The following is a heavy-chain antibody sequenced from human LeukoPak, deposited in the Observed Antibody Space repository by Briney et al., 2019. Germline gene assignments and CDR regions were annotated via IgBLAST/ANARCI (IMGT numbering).Heavy chain of an antibody. J-gene: IGHJ3*02. CDR1: GGSISSDY. V-gene: IGHV4-59*01. CDR3: ARDLWFGGPRGAFDI. D-gene: IGHD3-10*01. CDR2: IYYSGST. Sequence: SETLSLTCTVSGGSISSDYWSWIRQPPGKGLEWIGYIYYSGSTNYNPSLKSRVTISVDTSKNQFSLKLSSVTAADTAVYYCARDLWFGGPRGAFDIWGQGTMVTVSS.